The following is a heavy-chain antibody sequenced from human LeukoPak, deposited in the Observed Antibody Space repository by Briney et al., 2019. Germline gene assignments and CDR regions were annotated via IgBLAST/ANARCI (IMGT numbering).Heavy chain of an antibody. CDR3: ARKSFVGGVPSFDI. CDR2: ISYDGSNK. V-gene: IGHV3-30-3*01. CDR1: GFTFSSYA. D-gene: IGHD3-16*01. J-gene: IGHJ3*02. Sequence: TGGSLRLSCAASGFTFSSYAMHWVRQAPGKGLDWVAVISYDGSNKYYADSVKGRFTISRDNSKNTLYLQMNSLRAEDTAVYYCARKSFVGGVPSFDIWGQGTMVTVSS.